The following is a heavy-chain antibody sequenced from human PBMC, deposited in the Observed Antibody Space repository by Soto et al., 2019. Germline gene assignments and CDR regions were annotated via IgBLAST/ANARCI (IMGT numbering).Heavy chain of an antibody. CDR1: GGSINSNTYY. D-gene: IGHD1-26*01. CDR2: IYYSGST. CDR3: ARGVVGATAPDY. J-gene: IGHJ4*02. Sequence: QLQLQESGPGLVKPSETLSLTCTVSGGSINSNTYYWGWIRQPPGKGLEWIGSIYYSGSTYYNPSLRGRVTISVDSGKNEFSLRLSSVTAADTAVYFCARGVVGATAPDYWGQGTLVTVSS. V-gene: IGHV4-39*01.